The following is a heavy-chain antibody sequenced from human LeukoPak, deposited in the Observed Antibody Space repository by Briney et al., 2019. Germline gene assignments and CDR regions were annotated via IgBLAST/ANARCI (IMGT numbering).Heavy chain of an antibody. J-gene: IGHJ5*02. CDR3: AGDLDDGGGEYYGGLDA. Sequence: GGSLRLSCAASGVTFSGYSMNWVRQAPGKGLEWVSAITATSLHIYYADSVKGRFTISRDNAKNSLYLQMDSLRAEDTAVYYCAGDLDDGGGEYYGGLDAWGQGTLVTVSS. D-gene: IGHD2-21*01. CDR1: GVTFSGYS. CDR2: ITATSLHI. V-gene: IGHV3-21*01.